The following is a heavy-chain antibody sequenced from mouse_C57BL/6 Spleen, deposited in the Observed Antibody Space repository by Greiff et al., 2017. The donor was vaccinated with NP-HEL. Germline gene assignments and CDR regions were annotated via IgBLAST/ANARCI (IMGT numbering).Heavy chain of an antibody. CDR1: GFSLTSYG. Sequence: VQLQQSGPGLVAPSQSLSITCTVSGFSLTSYGVHWVRQPPGKGLEWLVVIWSDGSTTYNSALKSRLSISKDNSKSQVFLKMNSLQTDDTAMYYGARQTTVVARNYAMDYWGQGTSVTVSS. V-gene: IGHV2-6-1*01. CDR2: IWSDGST. J-gene: IGHJ4*01. CDR3: ARQTTVVARNYAMDY. D-gene: IGHD1-1*01.